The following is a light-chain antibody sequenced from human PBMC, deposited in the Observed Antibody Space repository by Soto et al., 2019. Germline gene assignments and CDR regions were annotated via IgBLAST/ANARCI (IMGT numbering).Light chain of an antibody. CDR3: QQYGSSGT. Sequence: ELVLTQSPGTLSLSPGERATLSSRASQSVSSRSLAWYQQKPGQAPRLLISGASSRATGIPDRFSGSGSGTDFTLTISRLEPEDFAVYYCQQYGSSGTFGQGTKVDIK. V-gene: IGKV3-20*01. CDR1: QSVSSRS. J-gene: IGKJ1*01. CDR2: GAS.